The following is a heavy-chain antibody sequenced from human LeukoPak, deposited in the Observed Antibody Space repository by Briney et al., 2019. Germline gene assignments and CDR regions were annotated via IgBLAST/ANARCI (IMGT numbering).Heavy chain of an antibody. CDR3: ARANNWNYALGY. CDR2: INPNSGGT. Sequence: GASVKVSCKASGGTFSSYAISWVRQAPGQGLEWMGWINPNSGGTNYGQKFQGRVTMTTDTSTGTVYMELRSLRSDDSAMYYCARANNWNYALGYWGQGTLVTVSS. J-gene: IGHJ4*02. CDR1: GGTFSSYA. V-gene: IGHV1-18*01. D-gene: IGHD1-7*01.